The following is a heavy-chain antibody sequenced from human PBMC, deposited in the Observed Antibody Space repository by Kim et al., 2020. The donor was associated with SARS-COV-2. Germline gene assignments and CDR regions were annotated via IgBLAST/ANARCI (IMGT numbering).Heavy chain of an antibody. J-gene: IGHJ4*02. V-gene: IGHV5-10-1*01. D-gene: IGHD5-18*01. Sequence: SPSVQGLVTISADKSISTAYLQWSSLKASDTAMYYCARHKGPYSYGDFDYWGQGTLVTVSS. CDR3: ARHKGPYSYGDFDY.